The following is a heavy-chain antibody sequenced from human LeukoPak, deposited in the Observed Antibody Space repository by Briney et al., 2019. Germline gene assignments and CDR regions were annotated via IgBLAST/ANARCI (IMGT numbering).Heavy chain of an antibody. CDR2: IYYSGTT. Sequence: SETLSLTCTVSGXSINNYYWSWIRQPPGKGPEWIGYIYYSGTTSYNPSLTSRVTISIDTSKNQFSLKLTSVTAADTAVYYCARHDPSKNGAYDIWGQGAMVTVSS. V-gene: IGHV4-59*08. CDR3: ARHDPSKNGAYDI. CDR1: GXSINNYY. J-gene: IGHJ3*02. D-gene: IGHD4-11*01.